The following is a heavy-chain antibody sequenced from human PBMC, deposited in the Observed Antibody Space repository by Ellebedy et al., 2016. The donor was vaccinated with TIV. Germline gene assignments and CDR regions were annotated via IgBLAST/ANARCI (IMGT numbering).Heavy chain of an antibody. V-gene: IGHV1-18*01. Sequence: AASVKVSCKPSAYTFTSYGVSWVRQAPGQGLEWMGWISGLNGKTKYARTVQGRVTLTTDTAARTVYMELTSLRSDDTAVYYCARDNTVGGTNWFDPWGQGTLVIVSS. CDR2: ISGLNGKT. CDR3: ARDNTVGGTNWFDP. CDR1: AYTFTSYG. D-gene: IGHD6-19*01. J-gene: IGHJ5*02.